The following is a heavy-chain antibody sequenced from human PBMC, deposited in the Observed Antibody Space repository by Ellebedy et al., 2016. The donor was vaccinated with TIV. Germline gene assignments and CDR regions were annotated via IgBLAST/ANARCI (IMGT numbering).Heavy chain of an antibody. Sequence: LSLTCAAPGFTFSSYSMNWVRQAPGKGLEWVSSISSSSSYIYYADSVKGRFTISRDNAKNSLYLQMNSLRAEDTAVYYCALNGFDYWGQGTLVTVSS. J-gene: IGHJ4*02. CDR2: ISSSSSYI. V-gene: IGHV3-21*01. CDR3: ALNGFDY. CDR1: GFTFSSYS. D-gene: IGHD1-1*01.